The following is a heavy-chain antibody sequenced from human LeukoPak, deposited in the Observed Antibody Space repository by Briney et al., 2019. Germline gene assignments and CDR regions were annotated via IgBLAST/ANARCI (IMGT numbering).Heavy chain of an antibody. CDR2: IYSGGST. Sequence: GGSLRLSCAASGFTVSSNYMSWVRQAPGKGLEWVSVIYSGGSTYYADSVKGRFTISRDNSKNTLYLQMNSLRAEDMAVYYCARGQYYYGSGSYYKDYWGQGTLVTVSS. CDR3: ARGQYYYGSGSYYKDY. D-gene: IGHD3-10*01. CDR1: GFTVSSNY. J-gene: IGHJ4*02. V-gene: IGHV3-53*01.